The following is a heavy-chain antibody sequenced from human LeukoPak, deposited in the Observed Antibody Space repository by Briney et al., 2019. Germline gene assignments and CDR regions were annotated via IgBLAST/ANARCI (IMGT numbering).Heavy chain of an antibody. CDR3: AREPTYSSLSGWFDP. J-gene: IGHJ5*02. V-gene: IGHV4-61*02. D-gene: IGHD6-6*01. CDR1: GGSISSGSYY. CDR2: IYTSGST. Sequence: SSETLSLTCTVSGGSISSGSYYWSWIRQPAGKGLEWIGRIYTSGSTNYNPSLKSRVTISVDTSKNQFSLKLSSVTAADTAVYYCAREPTYSSLSGWFDPWGQGTLVTVSS.